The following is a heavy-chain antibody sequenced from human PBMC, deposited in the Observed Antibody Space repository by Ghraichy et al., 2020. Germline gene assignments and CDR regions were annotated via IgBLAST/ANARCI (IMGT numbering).Heavy chain of an antibody. CDR1: GGSITSNSHY. V-gene: IGHV4-39*01. CDR3: ASRLRLAYCTRSSCLVLNWFDP. Sequence: SETLSLTCTVSGGSITSNSHYWGWIRQPPGRGLEWIGTIYYSGNPYYNPSLKSRISISIDTSQNLFSLKLTSVTAPDTAVYYCASRLRLAYCTRSSCLVLNWFDPWGPGTLVTVSS. J-gene: IGHJ5*02. CDR2: IYYSGNP. D-gene: IGHD2-8*01.